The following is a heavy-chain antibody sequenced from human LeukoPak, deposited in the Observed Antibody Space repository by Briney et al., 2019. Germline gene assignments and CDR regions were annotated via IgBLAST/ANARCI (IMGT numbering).Heavy chain of an antibody. J-gene: IGHJ3*02. CDR2: IYSGGST. Sequence: GGSLRLSCAASGFTVRSNYMSWVRQAPGKGLEWVSVIYSGGSTYYADSVKGRFTISRDNSKNTLYLQMNSLRAEDTAVYYCARDRGWFDAFDIWGQGTMVTVSS. V-gene: IGHV3-53*01. D-gene: IGHD2-15*01. CDR1: GFTVRSNY. CDR3: ARDRGWFDAFDI.